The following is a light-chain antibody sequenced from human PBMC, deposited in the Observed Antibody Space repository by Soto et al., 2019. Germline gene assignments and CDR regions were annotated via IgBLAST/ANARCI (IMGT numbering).Light chain of an antibody. Sequence: QSALAQPPSASGSPGQSVTISCTGTKNDIGVYDFVSWYQHHPGKAPRLIIYEVVQRPSGVPDRFSGSKSGNTASLTVSGLQAADEADYFCKSYAGSNTYVFGRGTKVTV. J-gene: IGLJ1*01. CDR2: EVV. CDR3: KSYAGSNTYV. CDR1: KNDIGVYDF. V-gene: IGLV2-8*01.